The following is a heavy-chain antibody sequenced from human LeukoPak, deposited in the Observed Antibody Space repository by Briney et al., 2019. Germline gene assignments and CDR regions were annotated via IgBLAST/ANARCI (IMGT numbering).Heavy chain of an antibody. CDR3: ARSGYSSSRYRVDY. J-gene: IGHJ4*02. Sequence: SETLSLXCAVYGGSFSGYYWSWIRQPPGKGLEWIGEINHSGSTNYNPSLKSRVTISVDTSKNQFSLKLSSVTAADTAVYYCARSGYSSSRYRVDYWGQGTLVTVSS. D-gene: IGHD6-13*01. V-gene: IGHV4-34*01. CDR1: GGSFSGYY. CDR2: INHSGST.